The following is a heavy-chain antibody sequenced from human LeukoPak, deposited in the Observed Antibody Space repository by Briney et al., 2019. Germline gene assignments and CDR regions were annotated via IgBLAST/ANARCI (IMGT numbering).Heavy chain of an antibody. Sequence: SETLSLTCTVSGGSISSYYWSWIRQPPGKGLEWIGYIYYSGSTNYNPSLKSRVTISVDTSKNQFSLKLSSVTAADTAVYYCARDRIAVAGDNWFGPWGQGTLVTVSS. CDR2: IYYSGST. J-gene: IGHJ5*02. D-gene: IGHD6-19*01. CDR1: GGSISSYY. V-gene: IGHV4-59*01. CDR3: ARDRIAVAGDNWFGP.